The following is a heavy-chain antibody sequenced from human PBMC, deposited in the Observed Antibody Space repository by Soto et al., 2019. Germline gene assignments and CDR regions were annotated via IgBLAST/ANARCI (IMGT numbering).Heavy chain of an antibody. Sequence: ASVKVSCKVSGYTLTELSMHWVLQSPLKGLEWMGGFDPEDGETIYAQKFQGRVTMTEDTSTDTAYMELSSLRSEDTAVYYCATGVYDFWSGWPFDYWGQGTLVTVSS. V-gene: IGHV1-24*01. CDR3: ATGVYDFWSGWPFDY. J-gene: IGHJ4*02. CDR1: GYTLTELS. CDR2: FDPEDGET. D-gene: IGHD3-3*01.